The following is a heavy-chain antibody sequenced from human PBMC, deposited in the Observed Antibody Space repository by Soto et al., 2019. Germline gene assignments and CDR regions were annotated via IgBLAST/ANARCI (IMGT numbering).Heavy chain of an antibody. D-gene: IGHD2-2*01. CDR1: GFTFSNYG. Sequence: GGSLRLSCAASGFTFSNYGMHWVRQTPGKGLEWVALILYDGSNKYYADSVKGRFTISRDNSKNTLYLQVSSLRAEDTDVYYWAKSRDAYNFYFYYGMDVWGQGTTVTVSS. J-gene: IGHJ6*02. CDR2: ILYDGSNK. V-gene: IGHV3-30*18. CDR3: AKSRDAYNFYFYYGMDV.